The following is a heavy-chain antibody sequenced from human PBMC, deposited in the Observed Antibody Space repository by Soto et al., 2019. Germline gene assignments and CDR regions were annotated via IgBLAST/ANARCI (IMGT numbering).Heavy chain of an antibody. CDR3: ASAHRAKEGFEY. Sequence: QVHLQESGPGLVKPSGTLSLSCAVSGDSISSSNWWTWVRQPPGKGLEWIAEIWHSGDSNYNPSLRSRVTISVDKSKNQFALKLSPVTAADTAVYYCASAHRAKEGFEYWCQGTMVTVSS. J-gene: IGHJ4*02. CDR2: IWHSGDS. CDR1: GDSISSSNW. V-gene: IGHV4-4*02.